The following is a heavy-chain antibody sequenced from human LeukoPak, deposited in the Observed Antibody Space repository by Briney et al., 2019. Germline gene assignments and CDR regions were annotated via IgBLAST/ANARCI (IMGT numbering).Heavy chain of an antibody. J-gene: IGHJ4*02. Sequence: GESLKISCKGSGYRFTTYWIGWVRQIPGKGLEWMGIIYPSDSDTRYSPSFQGQVTISADKSISTAYLQWNSLKASDTAMYYCARLYGDADYWGPGTLVTVSS. CDR2: IYPSDSDT. CDR1: GYRFTTYW. D-gene: IGHD4-17*01. CDR3: ARLYGDADY. V-gene: IGHV5-51*01.